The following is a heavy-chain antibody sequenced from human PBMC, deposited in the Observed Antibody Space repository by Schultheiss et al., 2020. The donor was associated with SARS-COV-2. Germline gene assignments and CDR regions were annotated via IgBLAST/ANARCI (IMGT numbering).Heavy chain of an antibody. CDR3: ATKGIIAAAGTCVY. J-gene: IGHJ4*02. CDR1: GFTFSSYA. D-gene: IGHD6-13*01. Sequence: GSLRLSCAASGFTFSSYAMSWVRQPPGKGLEWIGYIYYSGSTYYNPSLKSRVTISVDTSKNQFSLKLSSVTAADTAVYYCATKGIIAAAGTCVYWGQGTLVTVSS. V-gene: IGHV4-59*12. CDR2: IYYSGST.